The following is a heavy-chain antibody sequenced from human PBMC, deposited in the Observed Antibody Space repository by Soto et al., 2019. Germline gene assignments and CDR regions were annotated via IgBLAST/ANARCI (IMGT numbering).Heavy chain of an antibody. CDR2: ISYDGSNK. J-gene: IGHJ4*02. CDR3: AVAGTLDY. CDR1: GFTFSSYA. V-gene: IGHV3-30-3*01. Sequence: GSLRLSCAASGFTFSSYAMHWVRQAPGKGLEWVAVISYDGSNKYYADSVKGRFTISRDNSKNTLYLQMNSLRAEDTAVYYCAVAGTLDYWGQGTLVTVSS. D-gene: IGHD6-19*01.